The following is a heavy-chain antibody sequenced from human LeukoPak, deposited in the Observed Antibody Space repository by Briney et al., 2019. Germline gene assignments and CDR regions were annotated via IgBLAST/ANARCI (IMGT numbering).Heavy chain of an antibody. CDR3: AGRVGATKGYYFDY. D-gene: IGHD1-26*01. Sequence: GASVKVSCKASGYTFTGYYMHWVRQAPGQGLEWMGRINPNSGGTNYAQKFHGRVTMTRDTSISTAYMELSRLRSDDTAVYYCAGRVGATKGYYFDYWGQGTLVTVSS. CDR1: GYTFTGYY. J-gene: IGHJ4*02. CDR2: INPNSGGT. V-gene: IGHV1-2*06.